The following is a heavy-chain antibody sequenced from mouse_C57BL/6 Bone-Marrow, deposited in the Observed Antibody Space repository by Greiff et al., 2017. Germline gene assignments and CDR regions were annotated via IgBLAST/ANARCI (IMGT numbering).Heavy chain of an antibody. V-gene: IGHV1-53*01. CDR1: GSTFPSYW. CDR2: FNPSHGGP. CDR3: ARPAY. J-gene: IGHJ3*01. Sequence: VKLQQPGTELVKPGASVKLSCKASGSTFPSYWMPWVKQRPGQGLEWIGTFNPSHGGPIYNEKFKSKATLTVDKSSSTANMQLSSLTSEDSAVYYCARPAYWGQGTLVTVSA.